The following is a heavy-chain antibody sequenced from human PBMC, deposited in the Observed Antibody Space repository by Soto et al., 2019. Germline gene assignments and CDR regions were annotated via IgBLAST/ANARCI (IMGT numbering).Heavy chain of an antibody. CDR3: AREPEDGVPGDY. CDR2: IIVSHGSP. CDR1: GYTFTTHS. J-gene: IGHJ4*02. Sequence: QVQLVQSGAEVKEPGASVRVSCKASGYTFTTHSLHWARQALGQGLEWMGWIIVSHGSPRYAPQFLGRLTFETDTFTTTAYMDLTRLTPDDTAVYYCAREPEDGVPGDYWGQGTPVVVSS. V-gene: IGHV1-3*01. D-gene: IGHD2-8*01.